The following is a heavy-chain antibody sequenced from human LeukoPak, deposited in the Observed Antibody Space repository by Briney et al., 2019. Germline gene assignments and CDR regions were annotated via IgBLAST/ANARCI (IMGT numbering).Heavy chain of an antibody. CDR3: AKDSGDSSLYYFDY. CDR2: IAGDSGST. J-gene: IGHJ4*02. D-gene: IGHD3-22*01. V-gene: IGHV3-23*01. CDR1: EFTFSTYV. Sequence: GGSLRLSCAASEFTFSTYVMSLVRQAPGRGLEWVSAIAGDSGSTYHADSVKGRFTISRDNSKNTLYLQMNSLRAEDTAVYYCAKDSGDSSLYYFDYWGQGTLVTVSS.